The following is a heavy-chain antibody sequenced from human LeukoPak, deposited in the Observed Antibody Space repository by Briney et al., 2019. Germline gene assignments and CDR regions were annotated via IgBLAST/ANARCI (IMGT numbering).Heavy chain of an antibody. V-gene: IGHV6-1*01. CDR1: GDSVSSNSAA. D-gene: IGHD3-22*01. CDR2: TYYRSKWYN. Sequence: SQTLSLTCAISGDSVSSNSAAWNWIRQSPSRGLEWLGRTYYRSKWYNDYAVSVKSRITINPDTSKNQFSLQLNSVTPEDTAVYYCARGTPYYYDSSGYLAIWGQGTMVTVSS. CDR3: ARGTPYYYDSSGYLAI. J-gene: IGHJ3*02.